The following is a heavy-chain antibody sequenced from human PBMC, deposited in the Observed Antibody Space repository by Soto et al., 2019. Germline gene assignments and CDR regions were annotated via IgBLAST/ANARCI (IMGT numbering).Heavy chain of an antibody. Sequence: SETLSLTCTVSGGSISSSSYYWGWIRQPPGKGLEWIGSIYYSGSTYYNPSLKSRVTISVDTSKNQFSLKLSSVTAADTAVYYCARQSKEDGDLNFDYWGQGTLVTVSS. D-gene: IGHD4-17*01. V-gene: IGHV4-39*01. CDR2: IYYSGST. J-gene: IGHJ4*02. CDR1: GGSISSSSYY. CDR3: ARQSKEDGDLNFDY.